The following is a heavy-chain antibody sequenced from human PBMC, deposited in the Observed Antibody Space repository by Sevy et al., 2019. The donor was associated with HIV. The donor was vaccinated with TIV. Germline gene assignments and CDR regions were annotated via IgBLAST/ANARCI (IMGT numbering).Heavy chain of an antibody. J-gene: IGHJ4*02. CDR1: GGSFSGFY. CDR2: IIHTGNT. CDR3: ARGQWEHLY. D-gene: IGHD1-26*01. Sequence: SETLSLTCAVYGGSFSGFYWSWIRQPPGKGLEWIGEIIHTGNTNYNPSLKSRVTISVDTSKNQFSLNLTSVTAADTAAYYCARGQWEHLYWGQGTLVTVSS. V-gene: IGHV4-34*01.